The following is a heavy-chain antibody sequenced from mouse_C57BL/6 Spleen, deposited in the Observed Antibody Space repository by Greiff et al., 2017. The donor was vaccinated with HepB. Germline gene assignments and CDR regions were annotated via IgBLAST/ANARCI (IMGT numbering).Heavy chain of an antibody. D-gene: IGHD1-1*01. J-gene: IGHJ2*01. CDR2: IYPGDGDT. CDR1: GYAFSSSW. Sequence: VQLQQSGPELVKPGASVKISCKASGYAFSSSWMNWVKQRPGKGLEWIGRIYPGDGDTNYNGKFKGKATLTADKSSSTAYMQLSSLTSEDAAVYFCDCTTVVATDYWGQGTTLTVSS. CDR3: DCTTVVATDY. V-gene: IGHV1-82*01.